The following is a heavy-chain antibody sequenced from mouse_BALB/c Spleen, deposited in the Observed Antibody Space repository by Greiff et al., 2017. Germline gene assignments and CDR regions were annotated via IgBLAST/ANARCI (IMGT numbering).Heavy chain of an antibody. Sequence: EVQLVETGGGLVQPKGSLKLSCAASGFTFNTNAMNWVRQAPGKGLEWVARIRSKSNNYATYYADSVKDRFTISRDDSQSMLYLQMNNLKTEDTAMYYCVGGNPFAYWGQGTLVTVSA. J-gene: IGHJ3*01. CDR1: GFTFNTNA. D-gene: IGHD1-1*02. V-gene: IGHV10S3*01. CDR2: IRSKSNNYAT. CDR3: VGGNPFAY.